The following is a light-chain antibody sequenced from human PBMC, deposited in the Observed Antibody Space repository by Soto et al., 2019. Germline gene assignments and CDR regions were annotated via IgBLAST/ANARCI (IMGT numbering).Light chain of an antibody. Sequence: DIQMTQSPSTLSASVGDRVTITCRASQSISTWLAWYQQMPGRAPKLLIYRASNLETGVPSRFSGSGSGTEFTLTISSLQPEDFATYYCQQYSGSTFTFGPGTKVDIX. CDR1: QSISTW. CDR2: RAS. CDR3: QQYSGSTFT. J-gene: IGKJ3*01. V-gene: IGKV1-5*03.